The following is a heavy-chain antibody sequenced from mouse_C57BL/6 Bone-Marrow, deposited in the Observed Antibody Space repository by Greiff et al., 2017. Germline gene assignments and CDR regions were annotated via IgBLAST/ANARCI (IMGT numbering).Heavy chain of an antibody. V-gene: IGHV8-12*01. J-gene: IGHJ1*03. CDR2: IYWDDDK. CDR1: GFSLSTSGMG. CDR3: ARVLLRTRYFDV. D-gene: IGHD1-1*01. Sequence: VTLKVSGPGILQSSQTLSLTCSFSGFSLSTSGMGVSWIRQPSGKGLELLAHIYWDDDKRFNPSLKSRLPNPKDTSRNQGYLKITRVDTADTATYYCARVLLRTRYFDVWGTGTTVTVAS.